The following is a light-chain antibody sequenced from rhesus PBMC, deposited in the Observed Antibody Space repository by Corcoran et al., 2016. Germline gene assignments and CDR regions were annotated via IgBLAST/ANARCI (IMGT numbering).Light chain of an antibody. V-gene: IGKV1-25*01. CDR2: KAS. J-gene: IGKJ4*01. CDR1: QGISSY. Sequence: DIQMTQSPSSLSASVGDTVTITCRASQGISSYLAWYQQKPGKAPKLMIYKASTLQSGVPSRFSGSGSGTDFTLTISSLQSEDFATYYCQQHNSYPPTFGGGTKVEIK. CDR3: QQHNSYPPT.